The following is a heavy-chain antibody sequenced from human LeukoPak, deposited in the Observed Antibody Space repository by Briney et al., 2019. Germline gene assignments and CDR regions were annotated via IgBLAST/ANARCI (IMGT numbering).Heavy chain of an antibody. CDR1: RFTFSNYW. V-gene: IGHV3-7*01. CDR3: ARGSGNAGGHYYIDV. CDR2: IKQEGSEK. J-gene: IGHJ6*03. Sequence: GGSLRLSCAASRFTFSNYWMSWVRQAPGKGLEWVANIKQEGSEKYYVDSVKGRFTVSRDNAKNSLYLQMNSLRAEDTAVYYCARGSGNAGGHYYIDVWGKGTTVTVSS. D-gene: IGHD2-2*01.